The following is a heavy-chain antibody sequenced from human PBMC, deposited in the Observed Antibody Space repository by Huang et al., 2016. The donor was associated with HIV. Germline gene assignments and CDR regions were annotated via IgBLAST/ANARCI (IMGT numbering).Heavy chain of an antibody. J-gene: IGHJ4*02. CDR3: ARHFGSWSGYFDS. CDR2: IYYSGDT. D-gene: IGHD3-10*01. V-gene: IGHV4-39*01. CDR1: GGSITDSNYY. Sequence: QLQLQESGPGLVRPSETLSLICTVSGGSITDSNYYWGWIRQPPGKGLEWMGSIYYSGDTDYNPSLKSRFTMSVDTSKNRFSLDIRSVAVADTAIYYCARHFGSWSGYFDSWGQGTLVPVSS.